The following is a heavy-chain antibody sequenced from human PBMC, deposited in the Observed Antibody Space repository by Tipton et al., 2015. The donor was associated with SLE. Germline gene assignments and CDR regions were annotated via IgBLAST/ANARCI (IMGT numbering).Heavy chain of an antibody. J-gene: IGHJ4*02. D-gene: IGHD7-27*01. CDR3: ARGGYNWGSYSLDS. CDR1: GGSLSSYY. Sequence: TLSLTCTVSGGSLSSYYWSWIRQPAGKGLEWIGRIYASGSTEYNPSLKSRVTISVDTSRNQFSLRLGSVTAADTAVYFCARGGYNWGSYSLDSWGRGALVTVSS. CDR2: IYASGST. V-gene: IGHV4-4*07.